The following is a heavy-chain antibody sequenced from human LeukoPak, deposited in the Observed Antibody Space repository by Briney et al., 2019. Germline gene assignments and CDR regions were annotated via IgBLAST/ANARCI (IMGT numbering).Heavy chain of an antibody. J-gene: IGHJ4*02. CDR2: IYPGDSDT. CDR3: ARAAGGGRGSSWYLDY. V-gene: IGHV5-51*01. CDR1: GYSFTTYW. Sequence: GESLKISCKGSGYSFTTYWIGWVRQMPRKGLEWMGIIYPGDSDTRYSPSFQGQVTISADKSISTAYLQWSSLKASDTAMYYCARAAGGGRGSSWYLDYWGQGTLVTVSS. D-gene: IGHD6-13*01.